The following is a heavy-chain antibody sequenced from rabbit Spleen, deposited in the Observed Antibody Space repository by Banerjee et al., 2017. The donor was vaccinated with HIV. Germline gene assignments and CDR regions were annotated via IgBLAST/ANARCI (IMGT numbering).Heavy chain of an antibody. V-gene: IGHV1S40*01. D-gene: IGHD8-1*01. CDR2: IDPVFGIT. Sequence: QSLEESGGGLVQPEGSLTLTCTASGFSFSSRYYMCWVRQAPGKGLEWIGYIDPVFGITYYANWVNGRFSISRENAQNTVFLQMTSLTAADTATYFCARDGAGGSYFALWGPGTLVTVS. CDR1: GFSFSSRYY. J-gene: IGHJ4*01. CDR3: ARDGAGGSYFAL.